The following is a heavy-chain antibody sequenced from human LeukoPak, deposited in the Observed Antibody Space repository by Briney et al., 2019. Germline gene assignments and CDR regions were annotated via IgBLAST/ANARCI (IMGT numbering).Heavy chain of an antibody. Sequence: GRSLRLSCAASGFTFSSYGMHWVRQAPGKGLEWVAVISYDGSNKYYADSVKGRFTISRDNSKNTLYLQMNSLRAEDTAVYYCAKGSGYLAYWGQGTLVTVSS. CDR1: GFTFSSYG. CDR2: ISYDGSNK. J-gene: IGHJ4*02. D-gene: IGHD3-3*01. V-gene: IGHV3-30*18. CDR3: AKGSGYLAY.